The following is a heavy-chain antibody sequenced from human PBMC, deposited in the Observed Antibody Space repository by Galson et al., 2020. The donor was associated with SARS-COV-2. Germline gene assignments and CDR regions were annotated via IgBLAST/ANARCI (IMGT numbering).Heavy chain of an antibody. J-gene: IGHJ6*02. CDR1: GYTFTSYG. CDR3: ARDLQLVDIVATIALSPYYCYHGMDV. Sequence: ASEKVSCKASGYTFTSYGISWVRQAHGQGLEWMGWISAYNGNTNYAQKLQGRVTMTTDTSTSTAYMELRSLRSDDTAVYYCARDLQLVDIVATIALSPYYCYHGMDVWGLGTTVTVSS. V-gene: IGHV1-18*01. D-gene: IGHD5-12*01. CDR2: ISAYNGNT.